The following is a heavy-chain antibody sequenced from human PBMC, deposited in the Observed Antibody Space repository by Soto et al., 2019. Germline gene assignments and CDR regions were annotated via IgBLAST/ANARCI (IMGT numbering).Heavy chain of an antibody. CDR1: GFTFRAYS. V-gene: IGHV3-21*01. CDR3: ARGTGRNSGSVYFDY. D-gene: IGHD3-22*01. J-gene: IGHJ4*02. Sequence: GGSLRLSCVASGFTFRAYSMSWVRQAPGQGLEWVSSITSSSTAGDTYYPGSVKGRFTISRENAKNPLYLQMNSLRAGDTAVYYCARGTGRNSGSVYFDYWGQGTLVTVSS. CDR2: ITSSSTAGDT.